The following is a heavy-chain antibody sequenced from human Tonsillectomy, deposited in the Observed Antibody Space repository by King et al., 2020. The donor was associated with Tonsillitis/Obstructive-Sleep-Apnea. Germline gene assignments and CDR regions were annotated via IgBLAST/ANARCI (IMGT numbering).Heavy chain of an antibody. CDR1: GFTFSTYA. Sequence: QLVESGGGLVQPGGSLRLSCVASGFTFSTYAMTCVRQAPGKGPEWGPGISGSNGGTYYADFVKGRFTISRDNSKNTLYLQMNSLKADDTALYYCAKDFAAVTGDPGSWGQGTLVTVSS. CDR3: AKDFAAVTGDPGS. J-gene: IGHJ5*02. CDR2: ISGSNGGT. D-gene: IGHD6-19*01. V-gene: IGHV3-23*04.